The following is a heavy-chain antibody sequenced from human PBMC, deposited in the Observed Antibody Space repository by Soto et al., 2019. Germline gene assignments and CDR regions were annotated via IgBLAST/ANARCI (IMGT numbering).Heavy chain of an antibody. CDR3: ARYSSGSYYNLKYYFDY. J-gene: IGHJ4*02. D-gene: IGHD3-10*01. CDR1: GGTFSSYA. CDR2: IIPIFGTS. V-gene: IGHV1-69*12. Sequence: QVQLVQSGAEVKKPGSSVKVSCKASGGTFSSYAISWVRQAPGQGLEWMGGIIPIFGTSNYAQKFQGRVTITADESTGRAYMELRSLRSEDTAVYYCARYSSGSYYNLKYYFDYWCQGTLVTVSS.